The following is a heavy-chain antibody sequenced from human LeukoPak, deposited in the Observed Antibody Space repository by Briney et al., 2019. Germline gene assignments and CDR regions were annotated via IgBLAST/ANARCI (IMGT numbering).Heavy chain of an antibody. CDR2: ISYDGSNK. CDR1: GFTFSNYA. J-gene: IGHJ5*02. CDR3: ARDLDP. V-gene: IGHV3-30-3*01. Sequence: GGSLRLSCAVSGFTFSNYAMHWVRQAPGKGLEWVAVISYDGSNKYYADSVKGRFTISRDNSKNTLYLQMNSLRAEDTAVYYCARDLDPWGQGTLVTVSS.